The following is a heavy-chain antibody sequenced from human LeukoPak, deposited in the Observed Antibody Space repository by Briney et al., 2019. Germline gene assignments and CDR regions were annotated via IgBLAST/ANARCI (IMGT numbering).Heavy chain of an antibody. CDR3: ARGGGATLFDY. CDR1: GGSISSYY. J-gene: IGHJ4*02. CDR2: IYYSGST. Sequence: KSSETLSLTCTVSGGSISSYYWSWIRQPPGKGLEWIGYIYYSGSTNYNPSLKSRVTISVDTSKNQFSLKLSSVTAADTAVYYCARGGGATLFDYWGQGTLVTVSS. D-gene: IGHD1-26*01. V-gene: IGHV4-59*01.